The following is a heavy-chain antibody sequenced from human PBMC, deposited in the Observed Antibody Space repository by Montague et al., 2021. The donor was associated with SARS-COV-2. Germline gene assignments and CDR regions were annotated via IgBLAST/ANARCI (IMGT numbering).Heavy chain of an antibody. D-gene: IGHD2-8*02. Sequence: SETLSLTCTVSGGSISSSSYYWGWIRQPPGKGLEWIGSIYYSGSTYYNPSLKSRVTISVDTSKNQFSLKLSSVTAADTAVYYCASSDLSVIVLVVYATRGGYFDLWGRGTLVTVSS. CDR3: ASSDLSVIVLVVYATRGGYFDL. CDR2: IYYSGST. CDR1: GGSISSSSYY. V-gene: IGHV4-39*07. J-gene: IGHJ2*01.